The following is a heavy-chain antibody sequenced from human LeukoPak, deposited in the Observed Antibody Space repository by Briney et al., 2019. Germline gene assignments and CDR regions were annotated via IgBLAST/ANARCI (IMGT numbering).Heavy chain of an antibody. V-gene: IGHV4-34*01. CDR1: GGPFRGHY. CDR3: ARGEGDIVVVSLFDY. D-gene: IGHD2-15*01. Sequence: PSETLSLTCAVYGGPFRGHYWSWIPQPPGKGREGIGDNNHSGNTNYNPSLKSRVTISVDTSKNQLSMKLRSVTAADTAVYYCARGEGDIVVVSLFDYWGEGTLVTVSS. CDR2: NNHSGNT. J-gene: IGHJ4*02.